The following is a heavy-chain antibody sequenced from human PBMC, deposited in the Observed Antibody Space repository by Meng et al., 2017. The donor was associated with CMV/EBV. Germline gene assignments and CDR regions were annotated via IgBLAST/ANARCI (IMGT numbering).Heavy chain of an antibody. CDR3: ARAGVAAAGTFGY. CDR1: GFTFSAYN. CDR2: ISSSSSYT. Sequence: GRLVEYGGGLVKPGGSLRLSCSASGFTFSAYNMSWIRQAPGKGLEWVSYISSSSSYTNYADSVKGRFTISRDNAKNSLYLQMNSLRAEDTAVYYCARAGVAAAGTFGYWGQGTLVTVSS. V-gene: IGHV3-11*05. D-gene: IGHD6-13*01. J-gene: IGHJ4*02.